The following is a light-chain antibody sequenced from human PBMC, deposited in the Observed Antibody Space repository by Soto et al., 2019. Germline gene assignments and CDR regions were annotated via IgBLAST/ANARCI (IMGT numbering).Light chain of an antibody. CDR2: AVT. V-gene: IGLV2-14*01. CDR3: SSYTRSSTHV. Sequence: QSALTQPASVSGSPGQSITISCTGTSSDVGGYNYVSWYQQHPGKAPKIIIYAVTNRPSGVSTRFSGSKSGNTASLTISGLQAEDEADYYCSSYTRSSTHVFGTGTKLTVL. J-gene: IGLJ1*01. CDR1: SSDVGGYNY.